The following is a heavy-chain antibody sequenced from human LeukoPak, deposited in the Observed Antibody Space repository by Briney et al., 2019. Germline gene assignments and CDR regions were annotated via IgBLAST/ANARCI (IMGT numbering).Heavy chain of an antibody. D-gene: IGHD4-17*01. V-gene: IGHV1-69*13. CDR1: GGTFSSYA. Sequence: ASVKVSCKASGGTFSSYAISWVRQAPGQGLEWMGGIIPIFGTANYAQKFQGRVTITADESTSTAYMELSSLRSEDTAVYYCAREIRYGEQFDYWGQGTLVTVSS. CDR2: IIPIFGTA. CDR3: AREIRYGEQFDY. J-gene: IGHJ4*02.